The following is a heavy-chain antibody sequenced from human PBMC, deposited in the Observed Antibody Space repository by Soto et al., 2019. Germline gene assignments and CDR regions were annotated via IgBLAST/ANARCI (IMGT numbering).Heavy chain of an antibody. D-gene: IGHD6-13*01. CDR3: ATGYSSSWYSY. J-gene: IGHJ4*02. CDR2: IIPIFGTA. V-gene: IGHV1-69*13. Sequence: SVKVSCKASGGTFSSYAISWVRQAPGQGLEWMGGIIPIFGTANYAKKFQGRATITADESTSTAYMELCSLRSEDTSVYYGATGYSSSWYSYCRQGTLVA. CDR1: GGTFSSYA.